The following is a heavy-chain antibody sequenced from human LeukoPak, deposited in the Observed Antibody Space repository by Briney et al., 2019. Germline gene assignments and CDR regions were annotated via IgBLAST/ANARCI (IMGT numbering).Heavy chain of an antibody. CDR2: MNIAGSTK. D-gene: IGHD3/OR15-3a*01. Sequence: GGSLRLSCVASDFSFSNYEMNWVCQAPGPGLEWISYMNIAGSTKYYADSVKGRCTVSRDNAKNSLYLHIDSLRVEDTAVYYCARVSPYGFNALDVWDQGTLVSVSS. V-gene: IGHV3-48*03. CDR1: DFSFSNYE. CDR3: ARVSPYGFNALDV. J-gene: IGHJ3*01.